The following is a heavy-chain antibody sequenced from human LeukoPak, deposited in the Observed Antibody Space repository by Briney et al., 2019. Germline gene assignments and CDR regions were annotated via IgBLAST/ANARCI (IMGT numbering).Heavy chain of an antibody. CDR3: AKSGYNRFDY. CDR1: GLPLSRSA. J-gene: IGHJ4*02. D-gene: IGHD5-24*01. Sequence: PGGSLRLSCAASGLPLSRSAMSWVRQAPGKGLEWVSHISGSGSGGSTYYADSAKGRFTISRDNSKNTLYLQMNSLRAEDTAVYYCAKSGYNRFDYWGQGTLVTVSS. CDR2: ISGSGSGGST. V-gene: IGHV3-23*01.